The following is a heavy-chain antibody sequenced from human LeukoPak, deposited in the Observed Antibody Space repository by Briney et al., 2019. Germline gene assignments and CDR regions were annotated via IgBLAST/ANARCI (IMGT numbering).Heavy chain of an antibody. J-gene: IGHJ5*02. D-gene: IGHD4-17*01. Sequence: GASVKVSCKASGYTFNSYGLNWVRQAPGQGLEWMGWISTYNGNTNYAQKLQGRVTMTTDTSTSTAYMELRSLRSDDTAVYYCAREGYGDHGWFDPWGQGALVTVSP. CDR2: ISTYNGNT. V-gene: IGHV1-18*01. CDR1: GYTFNSYG. CDR3: AREGYGDHGWFDP.